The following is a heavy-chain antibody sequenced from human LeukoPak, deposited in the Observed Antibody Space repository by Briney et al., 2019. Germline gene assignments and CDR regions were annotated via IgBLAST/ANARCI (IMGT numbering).Heavy chain of an antibody. J-gene: IGHJ4*02. CDR2: IYYSGST. CDR1: GGSISSSSYY. CDR3: AVITMFGVVQTEPTDY. Sequence: ASETLSLTCTVSGGSISSSSYYWGWIRQPPGKGLEWIGSIYYSGSTYYNPSLKSRVTISVDTSKNQFSLKLSSVTAADTAVYYCAVITMFGVVQTEPTDYWGQGTMVTVSS. D-gene: IGHD3-3*01. V-gene: IGHV4-39*01.